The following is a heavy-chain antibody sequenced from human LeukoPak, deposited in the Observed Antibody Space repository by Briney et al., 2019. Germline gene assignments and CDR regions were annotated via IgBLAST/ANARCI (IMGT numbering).Heavy chain of an antibody. V-gene: IGHV4-59*08. CDR1: GGSVSDYY. D-gene: IGHD3-16*01. J-gene: IGHJ3*02. CDR3: ARVPSSTVWHAFDI. Sequence: SETLSLTCTLSGGSVSDYYWSWIRQSPGKGLEWIGYIYYTGSTTYNPSLKSRVTISADTSKNQFSLKLSSVTATDTAVYYCARVPSSTVWHAFDIWGQGTMVTVSS. CDR2: IYYTGST.